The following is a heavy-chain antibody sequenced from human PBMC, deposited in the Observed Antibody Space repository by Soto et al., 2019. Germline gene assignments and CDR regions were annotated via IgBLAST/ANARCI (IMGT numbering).Heavy chain of an antibody. D-gene: IGHD3-22*01. Sequence: SLTCTVSGGSVSSGNYYWSWIRQPPGKGLQWIGYLYYSGRINYNPSLRSRVTISADTSKNQFSLKMSSVTAADTAVYYCARDPGYDSSGYFVDYWGQGALVTVSS. J-gene: IGHJ4*02. V-gene: IGHV4-61*01. CDR3: ARDPGYDSSGYFVDY. CDR1: GGSVSSGNYY. CDR2: LYYSGRI.